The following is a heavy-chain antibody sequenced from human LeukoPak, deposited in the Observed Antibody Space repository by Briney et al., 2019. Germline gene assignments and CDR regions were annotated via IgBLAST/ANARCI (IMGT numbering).Heavy chain of an antibody. D-gene: IGHD6-19*01. V-gene: IGHV4-59*08. Sequence: PSETLSLTCTVSGGSISSYYWSWIRQPPGKGLEWIGYIYYSGSTNYNPSLKSRVTISVDTSKNQFSLKLSSVTAADTAVYYCARSQGIAVASDAFDIWGQGTMVTVSS. CDR2: IYYSGST. J-gene: IGHJ3*02. CDR3: ARSQGIAVASDAFDI. CDR1: GGSISSYY.